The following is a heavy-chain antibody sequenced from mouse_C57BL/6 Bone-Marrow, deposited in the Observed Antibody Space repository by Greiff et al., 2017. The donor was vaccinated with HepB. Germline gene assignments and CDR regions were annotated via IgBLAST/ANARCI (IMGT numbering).Heavy chain of an antibody. V-gene: IGHV5-12*01. D-gene: IGHD3-1*01. CDR2: ISNGGGST. J-gene: IGHJ1*03. CDR3: ARQGAPRRYFDV. Sequence: EVKLVESGGGLVQPGGSLKLSCAASGFTFSDYYMYWVRQTPEKRLEWVAYISNGGGSTYYPDTVKGRFTISRDNAKNTLYLQMSRLESEDTAMYYCARQGAPRRYFDVWGTGTTVTVSS. CDR1: GFTFSDYY.